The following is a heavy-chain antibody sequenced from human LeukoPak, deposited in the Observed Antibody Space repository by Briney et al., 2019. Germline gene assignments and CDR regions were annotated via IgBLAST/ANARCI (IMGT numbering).Heavy chain of an antibody. CDR1: GFTFSDYY. V-gene: IGHV3-11*06. CDR3: ARGEGRYFDY. J-gene: IGHJ4*02. CDR2: ISSASSYT. Sequence: KPGGSLRLSCAASGFTFSDYYMSWIRQAPGKGLEWVSYISSASSYTNYADSVKGRFTISRGNSKNTLYLQMNSLRAEDTAVYYCARGEGRYFDYWGQGTLVTVSS. D-gene: IGHD3-10*01.